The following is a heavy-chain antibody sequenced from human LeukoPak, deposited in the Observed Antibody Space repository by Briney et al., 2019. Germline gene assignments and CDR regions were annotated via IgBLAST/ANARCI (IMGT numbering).Heavy chain of an antibody. CDR1: GYTFASYG. Sequence: ASVKVSCKASGYTFASYGIGWVRQAAGQGPEWVGWISAHSGDTKYAQKLQGRVTLTTDTPTSTAYMELRSLRSDDMAVYYCAMLGYCSGGSCYYHYGMDVWGQGTTVTVS. CDR3: AMLGYCSGGSCYYHYGMDV. D-gene: IGHD2-15*01. J-gene: IGHJ6*02. V-gene: IGHV1-18*03. CDR2: ISAHSGDT.